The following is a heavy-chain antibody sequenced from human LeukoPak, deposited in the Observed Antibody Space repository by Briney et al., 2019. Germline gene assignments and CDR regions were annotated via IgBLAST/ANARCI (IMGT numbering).Heavy chain of an antibody. J-gene: IGHJ6*02. CDR3: ARQQDYDFWSGPRSLYGMDV. CDR2: IYYSGST. D-gene: IGHD3-3*01. CDR1: GGSISSYY. Sequence: PSETLSLNCTVSGGSISSYYWSWIRQPPGKGLEWIGYIYYSGSTNYNPSLKSRVTISVDTSKNQFSLKLSSVTAADTAVYYCARQQDYDFWSGPRSLYGMDVWGQGTTVTVSS. V-gene: IGHV4-59*08.